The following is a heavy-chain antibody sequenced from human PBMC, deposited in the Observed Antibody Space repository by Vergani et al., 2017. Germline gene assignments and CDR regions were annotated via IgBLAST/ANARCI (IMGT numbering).Heavy chain of an antibody. V-gene: IGHV1-3*01. D-gene: IGHD6-19*01. CDR1: GYTFTSYA. J-gene: IGHJ4*02. CDR3: ARAGGSSGWYHFDY. Sequence: QVPLVQSGAAVKKPGASVKVSCTTSGYTFTSYAMHWVRQAPGQRLEWMGWINAGNGNTKYSQKFQGRVPITRDTSASTAYKELSSLRSEDTAVYDCARAGGSSGWYHFDYWGQGTLVTVSS. CDR2: INAGNGNT.